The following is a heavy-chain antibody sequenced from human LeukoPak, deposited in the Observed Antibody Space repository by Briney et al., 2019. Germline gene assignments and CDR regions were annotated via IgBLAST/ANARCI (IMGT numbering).Heavy chain of an antibody. CDR1: GFTFDDYA. D-gene: IGHD6-13*01. CDR2: ISWNSGSI. CDR3: AKDDSSSWPRNFDY. J-gene: IGHJ4*02. V-gene: IGHV3-9*01. Sequence: GGSLRLSCAASGFTFDDYAMHWVRQAPGKGLEWVSGISWNSGSIGYADSVKGRFTISRDNAKNSLYLQMNSLRAEDTALYYCAKDDSSSWPRNFDYWGQGTLVTVSS.